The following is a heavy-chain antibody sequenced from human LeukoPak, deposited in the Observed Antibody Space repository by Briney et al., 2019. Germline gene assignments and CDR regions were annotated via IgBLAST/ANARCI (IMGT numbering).Heavy chain of an antibody. Sequence: SETLSLTCAVYGGSFSGYYWSWIRQPPGKGLEWIGEINHSGSTNYNPSLKSRVTISVDTSKNQFSLKLSPVTAADTAVYYCARDGITMVRGVIIKSPYFDYWGQGTLVTVSS. V-gene: IGHV4-34*01. CDR3: ARDGITMVRGVIIKSPYFDY. J-gene: IGHJ4*02. CDR1: GGSFSGYY. D-gene: IGHD3-10*01. CDR2: INHSGST.